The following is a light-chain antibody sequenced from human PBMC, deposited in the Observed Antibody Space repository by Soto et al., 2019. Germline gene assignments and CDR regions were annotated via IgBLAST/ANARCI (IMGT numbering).Light chain of an antibody. V-gene: IGKV3-20*01. Sequence: EIVCTQSPCTLSSSPGERTTLSGRASQSVSSSYLAWYQQKPGQAPRLLIYGASNRATGIPDRFSGSGSGTDFTLTISRLEPEDFAVYYCQQYGSSPRTFGQGTKVDIK. CDR2: GAS. CDR1: QSVSSSY. CDR3: QQYGSSPRT. J-gene: IGKJ1*01.